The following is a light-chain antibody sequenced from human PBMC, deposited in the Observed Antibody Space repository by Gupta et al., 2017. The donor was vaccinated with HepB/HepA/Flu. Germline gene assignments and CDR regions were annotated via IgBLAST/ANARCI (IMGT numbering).Light chain of an antibody. CDR2: SNN. V-gene: IGLV1-44*01. CDR1: SSNIGSNI. Sequence: QSVLTQPPSASAPPVQWVTITCSGSSSNIGSNIVNWYQQLPGTAPKLLIYSNNQRPSGVPDRFSGSKSGTSASLAISGLQSEDEADYYCAAWDDSLNGRVFGGGTKLTVL. CDR3: AAWDDSLNGRV. J-gene: IGLJ2*01.